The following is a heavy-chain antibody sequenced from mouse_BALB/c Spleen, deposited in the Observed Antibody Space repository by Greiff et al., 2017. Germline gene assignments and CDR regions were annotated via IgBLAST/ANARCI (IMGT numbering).Heavy chain of an antibody. CDR3: ARSSGYYFDY. J-gene: IGHJ2*01. D-gene: IGHD1-3*01. V-gene: IGHV1S41*01. CDR2: IAPGSGST. CDR1: GYTFTSYW. Sequence: DLVKPGASVKLSCKASGYTFTSYWINWIKQRPGQGLEWIGRIAPGSGSTYYNEMFKGKATLTVDTSSSTAYMQLSSLSSEDSAVYCCARSSGYYFDYWGQGTTLTVSS.